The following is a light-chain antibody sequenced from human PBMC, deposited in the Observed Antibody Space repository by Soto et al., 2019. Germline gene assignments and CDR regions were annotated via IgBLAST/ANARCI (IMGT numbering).Light chain of an antibody. Sequence: QSVLTQPPSASVTPGQRVTISCSGSSSNIGSNYVYWYQQLPGTAPKLLVFDDNQRPSGVPDRFSDSKSGTSASLAISGLRSEDEADYYCAAWDNSLSGRVFGGGTQLTVL. J-gene: IGLJ3*02. V-gene: IGLV1-47*02. CDR2: DDN. CDR1: SSNIGSNY. CDR3: AAWDNSLSGRV.